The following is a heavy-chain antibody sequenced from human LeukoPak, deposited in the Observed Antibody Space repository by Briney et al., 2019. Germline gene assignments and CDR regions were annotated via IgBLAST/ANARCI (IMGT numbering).Heavy chain of an antibody. Sequence: GGSLRLSCTASGFTFGDYAMNWVRQAPGKGREWISYISRSGATIYYADSVKGRVTISRDNAKNSLYLQMSSLGAEDTAIYYCSRDRGGGDIYFDYWGQGTLVTVSS. V-gene: IGHV3-48*03. CDR2: ISRSGATI. D-gene: IGHD2-21*02. CDR1: GFTFGDYA. CDR3: SRDRGGGDIYFDY. J-gene: IGHJ4*02.